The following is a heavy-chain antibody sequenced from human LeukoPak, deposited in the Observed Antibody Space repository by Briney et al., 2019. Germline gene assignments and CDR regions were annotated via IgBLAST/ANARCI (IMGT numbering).Heavy chain of an antibody. CDR1: GFTFSNAW. J-gene: IGHJ4*02. D-gene: IGHD1-26*01. Sequence: GGSLRLSCAASGFTFSNAWMSWVRQAPGKGLEWVGRIKSKTDGRTTDYAAPVKGRFTISRDDSKNTLYLQMNSLKTEDTAVYYCTTANSGNYWGQGTLVTVSS. CDR3: TTANSGNY. V-gene: IGHV3-15*01. CDR2: IKSKTDGRTT.